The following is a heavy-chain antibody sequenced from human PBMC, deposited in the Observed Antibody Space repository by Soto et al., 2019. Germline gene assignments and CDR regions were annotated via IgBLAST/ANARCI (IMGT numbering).Heavy chain of an antibody. Sequence: SHTLSLPCTISVGSISSDYWSWIRQPPGKGLEWIGYIYYSGSTNYNPSLKSRVTISVDTSKNQFSLKLSSVTAADTAVYYCAVFGVVIPGWFDPWGQGTLVTVSS. CDR1: VGSISSDY. V-gene: IGHV4-59*01. CDR3: AVFGVVIPGWFDP. D-gene: IGHD3-3*01. CDR2: IYYSGST. J-gene: IGHJ5*02.